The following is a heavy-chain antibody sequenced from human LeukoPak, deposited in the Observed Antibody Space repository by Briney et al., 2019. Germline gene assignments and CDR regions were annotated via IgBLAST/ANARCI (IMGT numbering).Heavy chain of an antibody. CDR1: GYTFTGYY. V-gene: IGHV1-8*02. Sequence: GASVKVSCKASGYTFTGYYMHWVRQATGQGLEWMGWMNPNSGNTGYAQKFQGRVTMTRNTSISTAYMELSSLRSEDTAVYYCASNVAATRWFDPWGQGTLVTVSS. D-gene: IGHD2-15*01. CDR2: MNPNSGNT. CDR3: ASNVAATRWFDP. J-gene: IGHJ5*02.